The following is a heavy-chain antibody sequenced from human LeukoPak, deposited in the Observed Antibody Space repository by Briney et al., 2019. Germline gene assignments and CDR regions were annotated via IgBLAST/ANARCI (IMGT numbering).Heavy chain of an antibody. J-gene: IGHJ4*01. Sequence: PGESLKISCKGSGYTFSNYWIAWVRQMPGKGLERMGIIFPGDSNTRYSPSFQGLITISADKSISTAYLQWSSLKASDTAMYYCARRSDSDTHWGEGTLVTVSS. CDR2: IFPGDSNT. D-gene: IGHD2-15*01. V-gene: IGHV5-51*01. CDR1: GYTFSNYW. CDR3: ARRSDSDTH.